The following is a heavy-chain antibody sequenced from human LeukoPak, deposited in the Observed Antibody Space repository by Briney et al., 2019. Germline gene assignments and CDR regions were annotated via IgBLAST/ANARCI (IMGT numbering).Heavy chain of an antibody. CDR2: ISYDGSNK. D-gene: IGHD2-2*01. V-gene: IGHV3-30-3*01. Sequence: GGSLRLSCAASGFTFSSYAMHWFRQAPGKGLEWVAVISYDGSNKYYADSVKGRFTISRDNSKNTLYLQMNSLRAEDTAVYYCARLGQARYCSSTSCSRFDPWGQGTLVTVSS. CDR3: ARLGQARYCSSTSCSRFDP. J-gene: IGHJ5*02. CDR1: GFTFSSYA.